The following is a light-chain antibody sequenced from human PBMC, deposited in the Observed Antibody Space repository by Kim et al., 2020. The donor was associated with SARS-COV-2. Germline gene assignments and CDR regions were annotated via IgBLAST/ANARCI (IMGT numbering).Light chain of an antibody. CDR2: DVS. CDR1: TSDIGTYNY. J-gene: IGLJ3*02. V-gene: IGLV2-14*03. Sequence: QSALTQPASVSGSPGQSITISCTGTTSDIGTYNYVSWYQQHQGKAPKLMIFDVSKRPSGVSDRFSGSKSGNTASLTISGLQAEDEADYYCTSRTTSSTWLFGGGTKLTVL. CDR3: TSRTTSSTWL.